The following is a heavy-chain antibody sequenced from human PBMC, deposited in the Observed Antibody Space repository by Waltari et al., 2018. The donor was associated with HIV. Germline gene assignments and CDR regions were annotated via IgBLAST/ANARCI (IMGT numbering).Heavy chain of an antibody. CDR3: ARDPVYSGSSLVYYFDY. V-gene: IGHV3-48*01. J-gene: IGHJ4*02. D-gene: IGHD6-6*01. CDR1: GFTFSDYS. CDR2: ISSSSSTI. Sequence: EVQLVESGGGLVQPGGSLRLSCAASGFTFSDYSMNWVRQAPGKGLGWVSYISSSSSTIYYVDSVKGRFTISRDNAKNSLYLQMNSLRAEDTAVYYCARDPVYSGSSLVYYFDYWGQGTLVTVSS.